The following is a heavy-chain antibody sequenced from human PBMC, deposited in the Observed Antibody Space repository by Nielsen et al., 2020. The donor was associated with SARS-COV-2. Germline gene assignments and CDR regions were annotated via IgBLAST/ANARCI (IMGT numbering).Heavy chain of an antibody. CDR3: ARVWRNLAGSSVDIGGGGFYGMDV. Sequence: ASVKVSCKASGYTFTSYYMHWVRQAPGQGLEWMGIINPSGGSTSYAQKFQGRVTITADKSTSTAYMELSSLRSEDTAVYYCARVWRNLAGSSVDIGGGGFYGMDVWGQGTTVTVSS. CDR2: INPSGGST. J-gene: IGHJ6*02. V-gene: IGHV1-46*01. CDR1: GYTFTSYY. D-gene: IGHD5-12*01.